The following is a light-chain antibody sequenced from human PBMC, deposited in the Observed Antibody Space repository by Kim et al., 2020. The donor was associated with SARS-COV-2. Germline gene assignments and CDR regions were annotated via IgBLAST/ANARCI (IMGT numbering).Light chain of an antibody. CDR1: QSVLYSSNNQNY. CDR3: QQYYSTPVT. Sequence: DIVMTQSPDSLAVSLGERATINCKSSQSVLYSSNNQNYLTWYQQKLGQPPKLLIYWASTRESGVPDRFSGSGSGTDFTLTISSLQAEDVAVYYCQQYYSTPVTFGQGTKVDIK. J-gene: IGKJ1*01. CDR2: WAS. V-gene: IGKV4-1*01.